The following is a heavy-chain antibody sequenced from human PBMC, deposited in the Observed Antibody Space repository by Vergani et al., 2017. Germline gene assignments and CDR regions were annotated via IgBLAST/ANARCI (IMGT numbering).Heavy chain of an antibody. D-gene: IGHD3-22*01. V-gene: IGHV3-30*01. Sequence: QVQLVESGGGVVQPGRSLRLSCAASGFTFSSYAMHWVRQAPGKGLEWVAVISYDGSNKYYADSVKGRFTISRDNSKNTLYLQMNSLRAEDTAVYYSARDRLNYYDSSGYWNPFDYWGQGTLVTVSS. CDR1: GFTFSSYA. CDR2: ISYDGSNK. J-gene: IGHJ4*02. CDR3: ARDRLNYYDSSGYWNPFDY.